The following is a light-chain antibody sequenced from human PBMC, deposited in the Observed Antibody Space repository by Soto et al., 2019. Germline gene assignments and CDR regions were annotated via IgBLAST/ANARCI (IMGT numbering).Light chain of an antibody. J-gene: IGKJ2*01. CDR3: QQYDSFPYT. CDR1: QDITNY. Sequence: DIQMTQSPSSLSASVGDRVTITCQASQDITNYLNWLQLKPGKAPKVLIDEASNLETGVPSRFSGTGSGTHFSFTISSLQPEDIATYYCQQYDSFPYTFGQGTKLEIK. CDR2: EAS. V-gene: IGKV1-33*01.